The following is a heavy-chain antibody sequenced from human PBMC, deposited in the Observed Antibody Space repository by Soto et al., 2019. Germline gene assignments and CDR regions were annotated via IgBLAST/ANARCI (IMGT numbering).Heavy chain of an antibody. J-gene: IGHJ6*02. CDR1: GFTFSSYG. Sequence: PGGSLRLSCAASGFTFSSYGMHWVRQAPGKGLEWVAVISYDGSNKYYADSVKGRFTISRDNSKNTLYLQMNSLRAEDTAVYYCAKVFRSGQYYYYYYGMDVWGQGTTDTVSS. CDR3: AKVFRSGQYYYYYYGMDV. CDR2: ISYDGSNK. D-gene: IGHD3-10*01. V-gene: IGHV3-30*18.